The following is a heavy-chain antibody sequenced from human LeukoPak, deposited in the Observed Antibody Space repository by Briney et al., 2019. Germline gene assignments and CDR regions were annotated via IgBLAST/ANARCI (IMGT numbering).Heavy chain of an antibody. Sequence: GASVKVSCKASGYTFTSYDINWVRQATGQGLEWMGWMNPNSGNTGYAQKFQGRVTMTRNTSISTAYMELSSLRSEDTAVYYCARRVYYYDFWSGYYYYYMDVWGKGTTVTVSS. D-gene: IGHD3-3*01. CDR3: ARRVYYYDFWSGYYYYYMDV. V-gene: IGHV1-8*01. CDR1: GYTFTSYD. CDR2: MNPNSGNT. J-gene: IGHJ6*03.